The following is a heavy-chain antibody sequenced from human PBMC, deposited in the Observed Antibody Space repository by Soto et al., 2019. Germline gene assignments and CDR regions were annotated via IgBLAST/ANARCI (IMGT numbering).Heavy chain of an antibody. Sequence: EVQLLESGGGLVQRGGSLRLSCAASGFPFSSYVMSWVRQAPGKGLEWVSGISGSGNKTFYADSVKGRFTISRDNSKNTLHLHMSSLRVEDTAVYYCVRGVRLHFDLWGQGTLVTVSS. V-gene: IGHV3-23*01. CDR1: GFPFSSYV. CDR3: VRGVRLHFDL. J-gene: IGHJ4*02. CDR2: ISGSGNKT.